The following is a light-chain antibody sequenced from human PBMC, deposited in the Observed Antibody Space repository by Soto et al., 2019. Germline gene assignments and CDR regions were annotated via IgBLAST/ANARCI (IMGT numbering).Light chain of an antibody. CDR1: SSDVGGYNS. CDR3: SSYTSSSTLLYV. CDR2: DVS. Sequence: QSALTQPASVSGSPGQSITISCTGTSSDVGGYNSVSWYQQHPGKAPKLMLYDVSNRHSGVSNRFPGSKSGNTASLTISGLQAEDEADYYCSSYTSSSTLLYVFGTGTKLTVL. V-gene: IGLV2-14*01. J-gene: IGLJ1*01.